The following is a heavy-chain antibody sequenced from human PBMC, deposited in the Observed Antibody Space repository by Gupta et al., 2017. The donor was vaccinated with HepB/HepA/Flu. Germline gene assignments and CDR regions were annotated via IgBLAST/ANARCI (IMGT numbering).Heavy chain of an antibody. J-gene: IGHJ5*02. CDR2: IFYNGFP. Sequence: QVQLHESGTGLVKPSQTLSLTCTVSGASLRGCDYSLAWLRQPPGKGLEWLGYIFYNGFPDYNSSLKSRLTISVDTAKNQFSLNLTSVTAADTAVYYRARENFYDHTGGSWGRGTLVSVSS. D-gene: IGHD2/OR15-2a*01. V-gene: IGHV4-30-4*01. CDR3: ARENFYDHTGGS. CDR1: GASLRGCDYS.